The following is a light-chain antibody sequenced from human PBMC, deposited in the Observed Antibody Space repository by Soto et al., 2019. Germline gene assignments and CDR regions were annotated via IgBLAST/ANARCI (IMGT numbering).Light chain of an antibody. CDR3: QQYGNSPWT. CDR2: GAS. Sequence: EIVLTQSPGTLSLSPGERATLSCRASQSVSSSYLAWYQHKPDQAPRLLIYGASSRATGIPDRFSGSGSGTDFTLTISRLEPEDFAVYYCQQYGNSPWTFGQGTKVEIK. CDR1: QSVSSSY. V-gene: IGKV3-20*01. J-gene: IGKJ1*01.